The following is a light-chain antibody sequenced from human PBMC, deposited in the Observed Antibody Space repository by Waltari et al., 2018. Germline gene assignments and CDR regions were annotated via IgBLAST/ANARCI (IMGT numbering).Light chain of an antibody. CDR3: QSYDNRLSAWV. CDR2: GNS. CDR1: RSTIGADYA. V-gene: IGLV1-40*01. J-gene: IGLJ3*02. Sequence: QSALTQPPSVSGAPGQRVTISCTGSRSTIGADYALHWYQQLPRTAPKLLIHGNSNRPSGVPDRFSGSKSGTSASLAITGLQAEDEADYYCQSYDNRLSAWVFGGGTKLTVL.